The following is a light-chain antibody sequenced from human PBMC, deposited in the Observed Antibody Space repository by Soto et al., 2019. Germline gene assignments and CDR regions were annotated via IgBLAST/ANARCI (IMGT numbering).Light chain of an antibody. CDR3: LQVANFTRT. Sequence: DIQMTQSPSSVSASVGDTVTITCRASQDINSRLAWFQQQPGRPPKYVIQAATMLQSGFPSRFAGSGSGRDFTLTIHTLQPEDSATYYCLQVANFTRTFGQGTKVDIX. CDR1: QDINSR. CDR2: AAT. J-gene: IGKJ1*01. V-gene: IGKV1-12*01.